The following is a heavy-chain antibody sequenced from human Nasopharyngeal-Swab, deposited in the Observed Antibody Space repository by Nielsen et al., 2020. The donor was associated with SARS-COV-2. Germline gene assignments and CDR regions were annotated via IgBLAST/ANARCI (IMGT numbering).Heavy chain of an antibody. CDR1: GFPFDDYA. Sequence: GGSLRLSCVASGFPFDDYAMSWVRLIPGKGLQWVAGITWNSGNIGYADSVKGRFTVSRDNAGNSLFLQLDSLRPEDTAVYYCAKSLYTSTWSYYFDIWGQGTMVTASS. CDR3: AKSLYTSTWSYYFDI. D-gene: IGHD6-13*01. CDR2: ITWNSGNI. J-gene: IGHJ4*02. V-gene: IGHV3-9*01.